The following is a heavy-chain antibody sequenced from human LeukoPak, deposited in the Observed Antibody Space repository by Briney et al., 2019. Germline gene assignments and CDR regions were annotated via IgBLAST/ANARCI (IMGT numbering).Heavy chain of an antibody. V-gene: IGHV1-69*06. CDR3: ARGPDIVVVPAAIGNYYGVDV. Sequence: SVKVSCKASGGTFSSYAISWVRQAPGQGLEWMGGIIPIFGTANYAQKFQGRVTITADKSTSTAYMELSSLRSEDTAVYYCARGPDIVVVPAAIGNYYGVDVWGKGTTVTASS. D-gene: IGHD2-2*01. J-gene: IGHJ6*04. CDR1: GGTFSSYA. CDR2: IIPIFGTA.